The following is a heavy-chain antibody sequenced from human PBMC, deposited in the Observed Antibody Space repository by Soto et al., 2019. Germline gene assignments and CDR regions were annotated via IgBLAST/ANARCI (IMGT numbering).Heavy chain of an antibody. D-gene: IGHD6-13*01. CDR1: GYTFTSYD. Sequence: ASVKVSCKASGYTFTSYDINWVRQATGQGLEWMGWMNPNSGNTGYAQKFQGRVTMTRNTSISTAYMELSSLRSEDTAVYYCARNIAAAGTVAFDIWDQGTMVTVSS. CDR3: ARNIAAAGTVAFDI. J-gene: IGHJ3*02. V-gene: IGHV1-8*01. CDR2: MNPNSGNT.